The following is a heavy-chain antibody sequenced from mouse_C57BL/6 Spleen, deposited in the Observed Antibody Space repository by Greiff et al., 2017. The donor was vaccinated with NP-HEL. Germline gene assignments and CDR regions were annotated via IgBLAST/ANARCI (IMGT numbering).Heavy chain of an antibody. V-gene: IGHV3-6*01. CDR1: GYSITSGYY. Sequence: EVKLLESGPGLVKPSQSLSLTCSVTGYSITSGYYWNWIRQFPGNKLEWMGYISYDGSNNYNPSLKNRISITRDTSKNQFFLKLNSVTTEDTATYYCARGPYYYGSSYGAMDYWGQGTSVTVSS. D-gene: IGHD1-1*01. CDR2: ISYDGSN. J-gene: IGHJ4*01. CDR3: ARGPYYYGSSYGAMDY.